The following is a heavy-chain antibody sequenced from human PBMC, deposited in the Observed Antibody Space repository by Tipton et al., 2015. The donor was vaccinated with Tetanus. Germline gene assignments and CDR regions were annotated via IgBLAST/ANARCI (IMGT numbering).Heavy chain of an antibody. CDR2: VYHSGAT. CDR3: ARANNDYPKKGPFDY. D-gene: IGHD5-12*01. J-gene: IGHJ4*02. Sequence: TLSLTCTVSGSSISRSSHYWTWIRQPPGKEPEWVGYVYHSGATNYHPSLKSRLAISADTSENQFSLNLRSVITADTAVYYCARANNDYPKKGPFDYWGQGILVTVSS. V-gene: IGHV4-61*01. CDR1: GSSISRSSHY.